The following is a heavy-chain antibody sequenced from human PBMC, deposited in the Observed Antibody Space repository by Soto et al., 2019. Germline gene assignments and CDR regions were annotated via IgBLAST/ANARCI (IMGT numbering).Heavy chain of an antibody. J-gene: IGHJ5*02. D-gene: IGHD2-2*03. CDR3: AKDLDIVVVPAAMGDWFDP. CDR2: ISYDGSNK. CDR1: GFTFSSYG. Sequence: QVQLVESGGGVVQPGRSLRLSCAASGFTFSSYGMHWVRQAPGKGLEWVAVISYDGSNKYYADSVKGRFTISRDKSKNTLYLQMNSLRAEDTAVYYCAKDLDIVVVPAAMGDWFDPWGQGTLVTVSS. V-gene: IGHV3-30*18.